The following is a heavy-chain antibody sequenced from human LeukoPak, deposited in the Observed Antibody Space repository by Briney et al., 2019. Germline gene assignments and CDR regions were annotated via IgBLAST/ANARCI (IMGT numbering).Heavy chain of an antibody. Sequence: GGSLRLSCAASGLTFSSYAMHWVRQAPGKGLEWVAVISYDGSNKYYADSVKGRFTISRDNSKNTLYLQMNSLRAEDTAVYYCATAFGTGVPFEYWGQGTLVAVSS. CDR1: GLTFSSYA. CDR2: ISYDGSNK. CDR3: ATAFGTGVPFEY. J-gene: IGHJ4*02. V-gene: IGHV3-30-3*01. D-gene: IGHD2-8*02.